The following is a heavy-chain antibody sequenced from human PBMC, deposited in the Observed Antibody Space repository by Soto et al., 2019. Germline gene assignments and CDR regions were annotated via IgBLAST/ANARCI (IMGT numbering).Heavy chain of an antibody. Sequence: EVQLVESGGGLVQPGGSLRLSCAASGFTVSNNYMRWVRQAPGKGLEWVSLIYSGGATYYADSVKGRFTISRDNSKNTLYLQMNHPRAEDKGGYYCARDGTYNWVGGQGILVTVSS. J-gene: IGHJ4*02. V-gene: IGHV3-66*01. CDR3: ARDGTYNWV. D-gene: IGHD1-1*01. CDR1: GFTVSNNY. CDR2: IYSGGAT.